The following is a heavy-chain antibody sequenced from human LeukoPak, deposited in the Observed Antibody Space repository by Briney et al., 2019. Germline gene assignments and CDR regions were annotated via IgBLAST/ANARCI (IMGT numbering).Heavy chain of an antibody. CDR3: ARRVGATYYFDW. CDR1: GFIFSSYW. CDR2: IRQDGSEK. Sequence: GGSLRLSCTASGFIFSSYWMTWVRQAPGRGLECVANIRQDGSEKNFVDSVKGRFTISRDNAKNSLYLQMNSLRAEDMAVYYCARRVGATYYFDWWGQGTLVTVSS. J-gene: IGHJ4*02. V-gene: IGHV3-7*01. D-gene: IGHD1-26*01.